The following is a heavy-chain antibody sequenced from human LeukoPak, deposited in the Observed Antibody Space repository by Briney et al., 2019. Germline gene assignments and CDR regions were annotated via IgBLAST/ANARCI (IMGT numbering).Heavy chain of an antibody. Sequence: SETLSLTCTVSGGSISSYYWSWIRQPPGKGLEWIGYIYCSGSTNYNPSLKSRVTISVDTSKNQFSLKLSSVTAADTAVYYCARARYYYDSSGSVVYFDYWGQGTLVTVSS. CDR1: GGSISSYY. V-gene: IGHV4-59*01. CDR3: ARARYYYDSSGSVVYFDY. J-gene: IGHJ4*02. D-gene: IGHD3-22*01. CDR2: IYCSGST.